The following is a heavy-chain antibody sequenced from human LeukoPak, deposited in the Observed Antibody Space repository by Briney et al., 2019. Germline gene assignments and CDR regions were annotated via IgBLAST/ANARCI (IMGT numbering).Heavy chain of an antibody. V-gene: IGHV3-23*01. CDR2: ISGSGGST. J-gene: IGHJ4*02. D-gene: IGHD6-19*01. CDR3: AKGGWYQDY. CDR1: GFTFSSYA. Sequence: GESLKISCAASGFTFSSYAMSWVRQAPGKGLEWVSAISGSGGSTYYADSVKGRFTISRDNSKNTLYLQMNSLRAEDTAVYYCAKGGWYQDYWGQGTLVTVSS.